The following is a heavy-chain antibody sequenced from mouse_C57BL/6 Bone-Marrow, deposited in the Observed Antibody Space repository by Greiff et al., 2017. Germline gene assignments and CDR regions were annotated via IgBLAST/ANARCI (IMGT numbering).Heavy chain of an antibody. CDR1: GFTFSDYG. D-gene: IGHD1-2*01. V-gene: IGHV5-17*01. CDR3: ARLRRHYFDY. Sequence: EVQRVESGGGLVKPGGSLKLSCAASGFTFSDYGMHWVRQAPEKGLEWVAYISSGSSTIYYADTVKGRFTISRDNAKNALFLQMTSLRSEDTAMYYCARLRRHYFDYWGQGTTLTVSS. CDR2: ISSGSSTI. J-gene: IGHJ2*01.